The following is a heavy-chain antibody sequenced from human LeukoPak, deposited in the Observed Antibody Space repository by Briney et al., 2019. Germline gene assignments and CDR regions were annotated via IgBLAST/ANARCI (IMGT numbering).Heavy chain of an antibody. CDR2: IIPIFGTA. Sequence: SVKVSCKASGGTFSSYAISWVRQAPGQGLEWMGVIIPIFGTANYAQKFQGRVTITTDESTSTAYMELSSLRSEDTAVYYCARDGRRTYSSGWYYYYYMDVWGKGTTVTVSS. J-gene: IGHJ6*03. CDR3: ARDGRRTYSSGWYYYYYMDV. D-gene: IGHD6-19*01. V-gene: IGHV1-69*05. CDR1: GGTFSSYA.